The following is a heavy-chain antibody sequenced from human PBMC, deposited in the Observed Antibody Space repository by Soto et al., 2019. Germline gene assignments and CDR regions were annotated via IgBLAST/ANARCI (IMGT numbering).Heavy chain of an antibody. CDR3: ATLVYGSGSYYIAAGMDV. J-gene: IGHJ6*02. Sequence: PGGSLRLSCAASGFTFSSYGMHWVRQAPGKGLEWVAVIWYDGSNKYYADSVKGRFTISRDNSKNTLYLQMNSLRAEDTAVYYCATLVYGSGSYYIAAGMDVWGQGTTVTAP. CDR1: GFTFSSYG. CDR2: IWYDGSNK. D-gene: IGHD3-10*01. V-gene: IGHV3-33*01.